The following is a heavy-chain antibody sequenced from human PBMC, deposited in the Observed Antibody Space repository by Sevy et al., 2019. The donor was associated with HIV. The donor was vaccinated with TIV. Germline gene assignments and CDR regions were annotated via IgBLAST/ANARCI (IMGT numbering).Heavy chain of an antibody. Sequence: SETLSLTCTVSGYSISSGYYWGWIRQPPGKGLEWIGSIYHSGSTYYNPSLKRRVTISVDTSKNQFSLKLSSVTAADTAVYYCARTIFGVVGWFDPWGQGTLVTVSS. V-gene: IGHV4-38-2*02. J-gene: IGHJ5*02. CDR2: IYHSGST. D-gene: IGHD3-3*01. CDR1: GYSISSGYY. CDR3: ARTIFGVVGWFDP.